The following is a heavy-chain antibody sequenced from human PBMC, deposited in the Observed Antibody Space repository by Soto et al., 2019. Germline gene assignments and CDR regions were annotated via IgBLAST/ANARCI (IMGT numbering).Heavy chain of an antibody. CDR3: ARGGQDFWSGPFDY. D-gene: IGHD3-3*01. V-gene: IGHV4-4*07. Sequence: NPSETLSITCTVSEGSISTYFCNWIRQPAGKGLEWIGRIDNSGNTNYNPSLKSRVTMSADTSRNQFSLKLNSVTAADTAVYYCARGGQDFWSGPFDYWGQGALVTVSS. CDR1: EGSISTYF. CDR2: IDNSGNT. J-gene: IGHJ4*02.